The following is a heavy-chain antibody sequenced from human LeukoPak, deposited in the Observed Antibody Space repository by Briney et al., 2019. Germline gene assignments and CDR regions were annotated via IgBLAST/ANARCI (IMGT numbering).Heavy chain of an antibody. CDR1: GGTFSSYA. V-gene: IGHV1-69*05. CDR2: IIPIFGTA. Sequence: SVKVSCKASGGTFSSYAISWVRQAPGQGLEWMGGIIPIFGTANYAQKFQGRVTITTDESTSTAYMELSSLRSEDTAVYYCARARGVSGSYPTVYDAFDIWGQGTMVTVSS. J-gene: IGHJ3*02. CDR3: ARARGVSGSYPTVYDAFDI. D-gene: IGHD1-26*01.